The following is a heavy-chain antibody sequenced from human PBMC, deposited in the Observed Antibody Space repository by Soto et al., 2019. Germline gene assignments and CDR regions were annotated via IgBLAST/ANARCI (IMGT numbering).Heavy chain of an antibody. V-gene: IGHV3-7*03. CDR3: VREGRLLGAFDI. CDR2: IQQDGRER. CDR1: GFNSGSYW. D-gene: IGHD3-10*01. Sequence: PGGSLRLSCEASGFNSGSYWMAWVRQAPGKGLEWVANIQQDGRERHYGDSVKGRFTISRDNAKNSLYLEMNSPRAEDTAFYYCVREGRLLGAFDIWGQGTMVTVSS. J-gene: IGHJ3*02.